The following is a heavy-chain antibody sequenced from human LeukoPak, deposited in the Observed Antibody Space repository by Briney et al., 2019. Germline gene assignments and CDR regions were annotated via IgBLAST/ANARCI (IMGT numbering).Heavy chain of an antibody. V-gene: IGHV3-23*03. CDR1: GFTFKHYA. Sequence: PGGSLRLSCAASGFTFKHYAMSWVRQAPGKGLEWVSVIHSGGSPYYADSVKGRFTISRDNSKNTLYLQMNNLRAEDTAVYYCARLPPGDYWGQGTLVTVSS. J-gene: IGHJ4*02. CDR3: ARLPPGDY. CDR2: IHSGGSP. D-gene: IGHD3-16*01.